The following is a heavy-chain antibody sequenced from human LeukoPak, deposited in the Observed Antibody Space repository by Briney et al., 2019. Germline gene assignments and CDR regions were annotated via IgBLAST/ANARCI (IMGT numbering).Heavy chain of an antibody. V-gene: IGHV4-59*01. CDR1: GGSISSYY. CDR2: IYYSGST. CDR3: ARETNYDSSLDY. D-gene: IGHD3-22*01. J-gene: IGHJ4*02. Sequence: SETLSLTCTVSGGSISSYYWSWIRQPPGKGLGWIGYIYYSGSTNYNPSLKSRVTISVDTSKNQFSLKLSSVTAADTAVYYCARETNYDSSLDYWGQGTLVTVSS.